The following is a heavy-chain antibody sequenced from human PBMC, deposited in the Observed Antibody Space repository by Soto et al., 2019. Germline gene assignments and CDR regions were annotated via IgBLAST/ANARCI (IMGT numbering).Heavy chain of an antibody. Sequence: GGSLRLSCAASGFTFSSYGMHWVRQAPGKGLEWVAVISYDGSNKYYADSVKGRFTISRDNSKNTLYLQMNSLRAEDTAVYYCAQGPAPWSPLYYFGWWGQETRVAVSS. D-gene: IGHD2-15*01. CDR3: AQGPAPWSPLYYFGW. CDR1: GFTFSSYG. J-gene: IGHJ4*02. CDR2: ISYDGSNK. V-gene: IGHV3-30*18.